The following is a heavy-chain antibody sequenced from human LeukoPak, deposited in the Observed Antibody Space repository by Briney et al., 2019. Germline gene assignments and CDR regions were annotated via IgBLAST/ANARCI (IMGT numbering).Heavy chain of an antibody. CDR3: ASDSAWNLHGGYLDH. CDR2: ISHEGNGR. CDR1: GFTVSSNY. D-gene: IGHD2-15*01. J-gene: IGHJ4*02. V-gene: IGHV3-30*03. Sequence: PGGSLRLSCAASGFTVSSNYMSWVRQAPGKGLEWVSLISHEGNGRKYADSVKGRSIFSRDNSKNTLYLQMNSLRSEDTAVYYCASDSAWNLHGGYLDHRGQGTLVSVSS.